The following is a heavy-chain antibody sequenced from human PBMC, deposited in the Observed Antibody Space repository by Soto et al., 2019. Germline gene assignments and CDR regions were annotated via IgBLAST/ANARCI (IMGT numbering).Heavy chain of an antibody. V-gene: IGHV4-31*03. CDR2: IYYSGST. Sequence: SETLSLTCTVSGGSISSGGYYWSWIRQHPGKGLEWIGYIYYSGSTYYNPSLKSRVTISVDTSKNQFSLKLSSVTAVDTAVYYCARVVILTGFYAFDIWGQGTMVTVSS. CDR3: ARVVILTGFYAFDI. D-gene: IGHD3-9*01. CDR1: GGSISSGGYY. J-gene: IGHJ3*02.